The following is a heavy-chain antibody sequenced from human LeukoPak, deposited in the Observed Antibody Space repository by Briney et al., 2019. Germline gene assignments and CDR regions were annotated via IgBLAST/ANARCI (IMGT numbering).Heavy chain of an antibody. D-gene: IGHD3-22*01. J-gene: IGHJ4*02. Sequence: PGGSLRLSCAASGFTFSSYAMSWVRQAPGKGLEWVSAISGSGGSTYYADSVKGRFTISRDNSKNTLYLQMNSLRAEDTAVYYCAKGGDMYYYDSSGYYLFDYWGQGTLVTVSS. V-gene: IGHV3-23*01. CDR3: AKGGDMYYYDSSGYYLFDY. CDR1: GFTFSSYA. CDR2: ISGSGGST.